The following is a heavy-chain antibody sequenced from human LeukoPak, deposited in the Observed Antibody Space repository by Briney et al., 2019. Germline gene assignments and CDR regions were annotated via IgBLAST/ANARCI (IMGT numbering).Heavy chain of an antibody. D-gene: IGHD2-2*01. CDR1: GYTFTSYY. Sequence: ASVKVSCKASGYTFTSYYMHWVRQAPGQGLEWMGWISAYNGNTNYAQKLQGRVTMTTDTSTSTAYMELRSLRSDDTAVYYCARVSVVQDFDYWGQGTLVTVSS. J-gene: IGHJ4*02. V-gene: IGHV1-18*04. CDR3: ARVSVVQDFDY. CDR2: ISAYNGNT.